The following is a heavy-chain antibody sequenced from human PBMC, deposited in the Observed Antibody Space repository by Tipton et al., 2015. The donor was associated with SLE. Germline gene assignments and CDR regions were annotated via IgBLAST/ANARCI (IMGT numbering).Heavy chain of an antibody. J-gene: IGHJ6*03. D-gene: IGHD3-10*01. V-gene: IGHV4-59*02. CDR2: IYNIGST. Sequence: TLSLTCSVSGGSVSGHYWSWIRQPPGKRLEWIGYIYNIGSTNYNPSLKSRVAISVDTSKNQFSLKLSSVTAADTAVYYCARDHLPGGYYYYMDVWGKGTTVTVSS. CDR1: GGSVSGHY. CDR3: ARDHLPGGYYYYMDV.